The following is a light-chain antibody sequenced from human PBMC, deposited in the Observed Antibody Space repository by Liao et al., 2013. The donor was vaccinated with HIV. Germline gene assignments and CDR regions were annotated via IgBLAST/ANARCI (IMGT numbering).Light chain of an antibody. CDR3: QAWDSNSWV. V-gene: IGLV3-21*01. Sequence: SYVLTQPPSVSVGPGKTATVTCGGDNIGSKSVHWYQQKPGQAPVLVIYKDTKRPSGIPERFSGSNSGNTATLTISGTQTMDEADYYCQAWDSNSWVFGGGTELTVL. CDR1: NIGSKS. J-gene: IGLJ3*02. CDR2: KDT.